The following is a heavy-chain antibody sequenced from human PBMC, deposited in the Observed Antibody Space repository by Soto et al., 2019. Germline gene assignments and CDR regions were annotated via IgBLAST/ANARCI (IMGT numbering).Heavy chain of an antibody. CDR3: ARDWELPRFDS. D-gene: IGHD1-26*01. J-gene: IGHJ4*02. Sequence: SETLSLTGYVSEPSTGTFGLSSIRQPAGKGLEWIGHIYSSGLTNYNPSLRSRVTMSVDSSKSQFSLKLTSVTAADTAVYFCARDWELPRFDSWGPGTLVTVSS. CDR1: EPSTGTFG. V-gene: IGHV4-4*07. CDR2: IYSSGLT.